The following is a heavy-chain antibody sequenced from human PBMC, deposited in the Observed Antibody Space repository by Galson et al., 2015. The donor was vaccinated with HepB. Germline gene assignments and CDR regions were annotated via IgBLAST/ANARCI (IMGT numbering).Heavy chain of an antibody. CDR3: ARGGLATIGGPTFDY. CDR2: ISSYDINV. J-gene: IGHJ4*02. D-gene: IGHD5-24*01. V-gene: IGHV1-18*01. Sequence: SVKVSCKASGYTFSSFSISGLRQAPGQGLEWMGWISSYDINVRYAQKFPGRLTMTTDTSTSTAHLDLRSLRSDDSAVYYCARGGLATIGGPTFDYWGQGTLVTVSS. CDR1: GYTFSSFS.